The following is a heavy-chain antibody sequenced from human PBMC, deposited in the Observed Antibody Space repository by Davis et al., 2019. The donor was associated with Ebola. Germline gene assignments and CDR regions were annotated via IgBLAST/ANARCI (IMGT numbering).Heavy chain of an antibody. CDR2: IKSDGSSI. V-gene: IGHV3-74*01. D-gene: IGHD4-17*01. J-gene: IGHJ4*02. Sequence: HTGGSLRLSCVGSGFTFSSYWMYWVRQAPGKGLVWVSRIKSDGSSISYADSVKGRFTISRDNAKNTLYLQMNSLRAEDTAMYYCARVAYGDYYFDYWGQGTLVTVSS. CDR1: GFTFSSYW. CDR3: ARVAYGDYYFDY.